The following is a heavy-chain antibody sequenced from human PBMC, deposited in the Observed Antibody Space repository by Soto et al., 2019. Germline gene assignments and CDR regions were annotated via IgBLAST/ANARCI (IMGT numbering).Heavy chain of an antibody. D-gene: IGHD6-13*01. Sequence: SETLSLTCTVSGGSISSYYWSWIRQPPGKRLEWNGYIYYSGSTNYNPSLKSRVTISVDTSKNQFSLKLSSVTAADTAVYYCTRDRAISTAGHYYYYMDVWGKGTTVTVSS. CDR3: TRDRAISTAGHYYYYMDV. J-gene: IGHJ6*03. V-gene: IGHV4-59*01. CDR1: GGSISSYY. CDR2: IYYSGST.